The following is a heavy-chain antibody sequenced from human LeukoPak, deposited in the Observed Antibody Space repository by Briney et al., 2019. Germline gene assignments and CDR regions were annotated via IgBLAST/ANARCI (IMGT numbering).Heavy chain of an antibody. D-gene: IGHD3-22*01. V-gene: IGHV3-11*01. CDR1: GFTFSDYY. J-gene: IGHJ3*02. CDR2: ISSSGSTI. CDR3: ARRSPSYYYDSVASDI. Sequence: GGSLRLSCAASGFTFSDYYMSWIRQAPGKGLEWVSYISSSGSTIYYADSVKGRFTISRDNAKNSLYLQMNSLRAEDTAVYYCARRSPSYYYDSVASDIWGQGTMVTVSS.